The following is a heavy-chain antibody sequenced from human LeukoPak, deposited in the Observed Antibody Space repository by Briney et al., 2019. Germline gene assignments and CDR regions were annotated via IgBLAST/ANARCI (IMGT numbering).Heavy chain of an antibody. D-gene: IGHD5-18*01. V-gene: IGHV1-2*06. Sequence: ASVKVSCKASGYTFTGYYMHWVRQAPGQGLEWMGRINPNSGGTNYAQKFQGRVTMTRDTSISTAYMELSRLRSDDTAVYYCARSRMDTAMVANDAFDIWGQGTMLTVSS. CDR3: ARSRMDTAMVANDAFDI. CDR1: GYTFTGYY. J-gene: IGHJ3*02. CDR2: INPNSGGT.